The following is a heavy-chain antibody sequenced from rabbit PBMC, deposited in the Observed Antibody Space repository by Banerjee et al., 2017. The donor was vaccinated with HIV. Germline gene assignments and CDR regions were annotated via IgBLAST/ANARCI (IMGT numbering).Heavy chain of an antibody. D-gene: IGHD8-1*01. CDR3: ARGDAGSSYYTDIGDCGYDL. V-gene: IGHV1S7*01. Sequence: QLGESGGGLVQPGGSLKLSCKASGFDLSGYYMTLVRQAPGKGLEWNGYSAPGFGNTKYVSWLNGRFTISSHNAQNTLYLQLNSLTAADTATYFCARGDAGSSYYTDIGDCGYDLWGPGTLVT. CDR1: GFDLSGYY. J-gene: IGHJ4*01. CDR2: SAPGFGNT.